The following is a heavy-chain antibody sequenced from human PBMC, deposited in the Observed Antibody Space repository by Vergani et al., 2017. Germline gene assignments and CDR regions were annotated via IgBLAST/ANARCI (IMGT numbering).Heavy chain of an antibody. J-gene: IGHJ4*02. CDR3: ARRTYYDFWSGYPDY. CDR1: GYTFTVYY. Sequence: QVQLVQSGAEVKKPGASVKVSCKASGYTFTVYYMHWVRQAPGQGLEWMGWINPNSGGTNYAQKFQGRVTMTRDTSISTAYMELSRLRSDDTAVYYCARRTYYDFWSGYPDYWGQGTLVTVSS. D-gene: IGHD3-3*01. V-gene: IGHV1-2*02. CDR2: INPNSGGT.